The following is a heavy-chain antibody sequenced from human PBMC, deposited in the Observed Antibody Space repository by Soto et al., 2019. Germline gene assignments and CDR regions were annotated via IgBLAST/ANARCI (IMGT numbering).Heavy chain of an antibody. CDR3: ARDIRKGGSSSSDYYYGMDV. CDR1: GGSISSYY. D-gene: IGHD6-6*01. CDR2: IYYSGST. Sequence: TSETLSLTCTVSGGSISSYYWSWIRQPPGKGLEWIGYIYYSGSTNYNPSLKSRVTISVDTSKNQFSLKLSSVTAADTAVYYCARDIRKGGSSSSDYYYGMDVWGQGTTVTVSS. V-gene: IGHV4-59*01. J-gene: IGHJ6*02.